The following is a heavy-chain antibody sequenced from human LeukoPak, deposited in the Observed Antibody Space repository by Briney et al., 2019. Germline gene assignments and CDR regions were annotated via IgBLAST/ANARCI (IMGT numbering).Heavy chain of an antibody. Sequence: GGSLRLSCAASGFTFRSYEMNWVRQAPGKGLEWVSYISGSGSTSYYADSVKGRFTISRDNAKNSLYLQMNSLRAEDTAVYYCSRELVVVAATDYWGQGTLVTVSS. CDR1: GFTFRSYE. CDR2: ISGSGSTS. D-gene: IGHD2-15*01. CDR3: SRELVVVAATDY. V-gene: IGHV3-48*03. J-gene: IGHJ4*02.